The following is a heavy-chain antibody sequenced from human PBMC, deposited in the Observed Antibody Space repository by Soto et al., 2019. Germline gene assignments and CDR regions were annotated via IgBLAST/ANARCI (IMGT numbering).Heavy chain of an antibody. CDR1: GGSISSYY. Sequence: SETLSLTCTVSGGSISSYYWSWIRQPPGKGLEWIGYIYYSGSTNYNPSLKSRVTISVDTSKNQFSLKLSSVTAADTAVYYCARLPPGREPDYWGQGTLVTVSS. CDR2: IYYSGST. J-gene: IGHJ4*02. CDR3: ARLPPGREPDY. V-gene: IGHV4-59*01.